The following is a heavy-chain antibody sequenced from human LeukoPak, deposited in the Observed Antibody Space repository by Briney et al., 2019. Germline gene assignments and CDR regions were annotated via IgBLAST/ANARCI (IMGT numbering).Heavy chain of an antibody. V-gene: IGHV4-31*03. D-gene: IGHD3-22*01. CDR1: GGSISSGGYY. Sequence: SETLSLTCTVSGGSISSGGYYWSWIRQHPGKGLEWIGYIYYSGSTYYNPSLKSRVTISVDTSKNQSSLKLSSVTAADTAVYYCARVPYSSGPSFDYWGQGTLVTVSS. CDR2: IYYSGST. CDR3: ARVPYSSGPSFDY. J-gene: IGHJ4*02.